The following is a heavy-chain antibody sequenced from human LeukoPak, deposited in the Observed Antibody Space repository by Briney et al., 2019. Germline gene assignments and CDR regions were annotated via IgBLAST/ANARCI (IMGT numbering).Heavy chain of an antibody. CDR2: MYDIGST. V-gene: IGHV4-59*01. CDR1: GASISGYY. D-gene: IGHD3-22*01. Sequence: SETLSLTCTVSGASISGYYWSWIRQPPGKGLEWIGYMYDIGSTNYNPSLKSRVTISVDTSKNQFSLKLSSVTAADTAVYYCARGVGYYDSSGYYRYYFDYWVQGTLVTVS. CDR3: ARGVGYYDSSGYYRYYFDY. J-gene: IGHJ4*02.